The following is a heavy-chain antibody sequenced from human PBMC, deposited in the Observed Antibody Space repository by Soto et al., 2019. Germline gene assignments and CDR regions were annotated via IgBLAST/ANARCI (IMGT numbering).Heavy chain of an antibody. Sequence: ASVKVSCKASGYTFTSYGISWVRQAPGQGLEWMGWTSIYNGHTEYSPKFLGRVVMTTDTSADTAYLELKSLRPDDAALYYCARWDDYGASDQYHFDQWGQGTLVTVSS. V-gene: IGHV1-18*01. CDR2: TSIYNGHT. CDR1: GYTFTSYG. CDR3: ARWDDYGASDQYHFDQ. D-gene: IGHD4-17*01. J-gene: IGHJ4*02.